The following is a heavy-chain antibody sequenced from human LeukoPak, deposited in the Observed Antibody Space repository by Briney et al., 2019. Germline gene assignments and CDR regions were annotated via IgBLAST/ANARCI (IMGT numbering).Heavy chain of an antibody. CDR2: VFFYGTIQ. CDR1: GFAFRKYA. J-gene: IGHJ6*02. V-gene: IGHV3-30*03. D-gene: IGHD3-10*01. CDR3: AREHGVRGGGPYYYYGMDV. Sequence: GRSLRLSCAASGFAFRKYAMHCGRQAPGKGLDWVAVVFFYGTIQHYADSVKGRFTVSRDNSKNTLYLQMNRLRAEDTAVYYCAREHGVRGGGPYYYYGMDVWGQGTTVPVSS.